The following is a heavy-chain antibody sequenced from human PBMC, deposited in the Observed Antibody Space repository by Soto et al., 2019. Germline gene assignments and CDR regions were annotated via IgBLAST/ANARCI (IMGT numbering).Heavy chain of an antibody. V-gene: IGHV3-23*01. Sequence: LRLSCAASGFTFSSYAMSWVRQAPGKGLEWVSAISGSGGSTYYADSVKGRFTISRDNSKNTLYLQMNSLRAEDTAVYYCAKDGGSSSGYRGEYYYYGMDVWGQGTTVTVSS. CDR2: ISGSGGST. CDR3: AKDGGSSSGYRGEYYYYGMDV. D-gene: IGHD1-26*01. CDR1: GFTFSSYA. J-gene: IGHJ6*02.